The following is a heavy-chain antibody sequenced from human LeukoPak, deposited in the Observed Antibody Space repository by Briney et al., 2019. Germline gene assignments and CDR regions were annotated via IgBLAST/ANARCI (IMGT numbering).Heavy chain of an antibody. CDR2: IYYSGAT. Sequence: PSETLSLTCTVSGGSISSSSYYWGWIRQPPGKGLEWIGNIYYSGATAYTPSLKSRVTISVDTSKNQFSLKLSSVTAADTAVYYCARVIPSSEQYPRHFDYWGQGTLVTVSS. V-gene: IGHV4-39*01. CDR1: GGSISSSSYY. D-gene: IGHD2-2*01. J-gene: IGHJ4*02. CDR3: ARVIPSSEQYPRHFDY.